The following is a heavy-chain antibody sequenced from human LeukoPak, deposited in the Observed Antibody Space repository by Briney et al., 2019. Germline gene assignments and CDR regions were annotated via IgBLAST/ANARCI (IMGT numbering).Heavy chain of an antibody. CDR3: ARRRGYSLDY. D-gene: IGHD5-18*01. Sequence: SETLSLTCTVSGGSISSYYWSWIPQPPGPGLEWIGYIYYSGSTNYNPSLKRRVTISVDTSKHPISLKLSSVTAADTAVYFCARRRGYSLDYWGQGTLVTVSS. J-gene: IGHJ4*02. CDR1: GGSISSYY. V-gene: IGHV4-59*01. CDR2: IYYSGST.